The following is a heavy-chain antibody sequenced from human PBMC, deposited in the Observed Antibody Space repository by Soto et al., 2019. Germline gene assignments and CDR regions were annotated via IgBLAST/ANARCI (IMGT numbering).Heavy chain of an antibody. Sequence: PGGSLRLSCAASGFTFSSYAMSWVRQAPGKGLEWVSSMSGAGRSSYDADSVKGRFTISRDNSKNTLYLQMNNLRAEDTALYYCAKGPIFGVENIYXYWSQGTLVTVSS. V-gene: IGHV3-23*01. D-gene: IGHD3-3*01. J-gene: IGHJ4*02. CDR3: AKGPIFGVENIYXY. CDR2: MSGAGRSS. CDR1: GFTFSSYA.